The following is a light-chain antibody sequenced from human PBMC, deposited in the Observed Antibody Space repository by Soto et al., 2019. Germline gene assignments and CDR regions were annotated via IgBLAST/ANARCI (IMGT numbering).Light chain of an antibody. CDR3: QVYGATRDT. V-gene: IGKV3-20*01. CDR2: GAS. J-gene: IGKJ2*01. CDR1: QNIGNS. Sequence: IVLTQSPGTLSLSPGERATLSCRASQNIGNSLAWFQQKGGQAPRLLMYGASSRATGIPDRFSGSGSGTEFTLTISRLEPEDFAMDYCQVYGATRDTFGQGTKLEIK.